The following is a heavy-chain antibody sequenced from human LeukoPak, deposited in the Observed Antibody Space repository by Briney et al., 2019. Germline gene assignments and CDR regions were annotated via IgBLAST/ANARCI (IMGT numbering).Heavy chain of an antibody. CDR3: ARSKAHLSTSWYGTWFDP. J-gene: IGHJ5*02. V-gene: IGHV4-31*03. CDR2: TYHSGYT. D-gene: IGHD2-2*01. CDR1: GGSISSGGYY. Sequence: SETLSLTCTVSGGSISSGGYYWSWIRQHPRKGLEWIGYTYHSGYTYYNPSLKSRVTISVDTSKNQLSLKLSSVTAADTAVYYCARSKAHLSTSWYGTWFDPWGQGTLVTVSS.